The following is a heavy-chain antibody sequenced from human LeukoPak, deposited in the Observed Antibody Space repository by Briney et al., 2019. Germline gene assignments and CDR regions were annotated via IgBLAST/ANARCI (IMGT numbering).Heavy chain of an antibody. J-gene: IGHJ4*02. CDR2: IRYDGSNK. Sequence: GGSLRLXCAASGFTFSSYGMHWVRQAPGKGLEWVAFIRYDGSNKYYADSVKGRFTISRDNSKNTLYLQMNSLRAEDTAVYYCTKMAGYYDFWSGYYGDFWGQGTLVTVSS. CDR1: GFTFSSYG. V-gene: IGHV3-30*02. CDR3: TKMAGYYDFWSGYYGDF. D-gene: IGHD3-3*01.